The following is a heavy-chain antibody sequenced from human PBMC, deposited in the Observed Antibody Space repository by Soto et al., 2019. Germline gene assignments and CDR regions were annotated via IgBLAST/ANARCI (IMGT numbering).Heavy chain of an antibody. CDR1: EYRFTSYL. CDR2: IYPGDSDT. D-gene: IGHD2-2*02. CDR3: ARSALGYCSSTSCYTGGYYYYGMDV. V-gene: IGHV5-51*03. Sequence: PXESLKISCQCSEYRFTSYLSGWVRELPGKGLEWMGIIYPGDSDTRYSPSFQGQVTISADKSISTAYLQWSSPKASDTAMYYCARSALGYCSSTSCYTGGYYYYGMDVWGQGTTVTVSS. J-gene: IGHJ6*02.